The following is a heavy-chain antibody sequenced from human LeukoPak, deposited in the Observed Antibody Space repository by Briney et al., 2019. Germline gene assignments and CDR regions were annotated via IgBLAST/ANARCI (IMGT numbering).Heavy chain of an antibody. Sequence: SETLSLTCAVYGGSFSGYYWSWIRQPPGKGLEWIGYIYYSGSTNYNPSLKSRVTISVDTSKNQFSLKLSSVTAADTAVYYCARSLDGYNYPFDYWGQGTLVTVSS. CDR1: GGSFSGYY. D-gene: IGHD5-24*01. J-gene: IGHJ4*02. CDR3: ARSLDGYNYPFDY. V-gene: IGHV4-59*08. CDR2: IYYSGST.